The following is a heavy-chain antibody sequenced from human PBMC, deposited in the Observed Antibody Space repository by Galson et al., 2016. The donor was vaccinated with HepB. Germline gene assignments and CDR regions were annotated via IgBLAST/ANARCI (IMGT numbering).Heavy chain of an antibody. CDR3: ARNNSDYEGALDV. V-gene: IGHV4-34*01. CDR2: IYHSGST. Sequence: SETLSLTCSVSGGSFSSYSWTWIRQPPGKGLEWIGEIYHSGSTHYNPSLKSRVTISVDTSKNQLSLKLNSVTATDTAVYLCARNNSDYEGALDVWGQGTTVTVSS. CDR1: GGSFSSYS. J-gene: IGHJ6*02. D-gene: IGHD3-16*01.